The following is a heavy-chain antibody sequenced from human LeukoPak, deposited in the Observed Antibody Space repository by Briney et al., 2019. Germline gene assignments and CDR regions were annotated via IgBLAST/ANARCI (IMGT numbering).Heavy chain of an antibody. CDR2: ISWDGGTR. J-gene: IGHJ4*02. V-gene: IGHV3-43*02. CDR1: GFTFSSYA. D-gene: IGHD5-24*01. Sequence: GGSLRLSCAASGFTFSSYAMHWVRQAPGEGLEWVSLISWDGGTRYYADSVKGRFTISRDNSKNSLYLQMNSLRTEDTALYYCAKEGEEMAAFDYWGQGTLVTVSS. CDR3: AKEGEEMAAFDY.